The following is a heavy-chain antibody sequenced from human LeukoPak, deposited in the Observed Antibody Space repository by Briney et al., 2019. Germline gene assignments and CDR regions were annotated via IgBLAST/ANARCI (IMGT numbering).Heavy chain of an antibody. CDR2: ISGSGGST. CDR1: GFTLSSYA. Sequence: HSGGFLRLSCAASGFTLSSYAMSWVRQAPGNGLGWVSAISGSGGSTYYADSVKGRFTISRDNSKNTLYLQMNSLRAEDTAVYYCAKERGRPDPSMDVWGKGTTVTVSS. CDR3: AKERGRPDPSMDV. V-gene: IGHV3-23*01. J-gene: IGHJ6*04. D-gene: IGHD1-14*01.